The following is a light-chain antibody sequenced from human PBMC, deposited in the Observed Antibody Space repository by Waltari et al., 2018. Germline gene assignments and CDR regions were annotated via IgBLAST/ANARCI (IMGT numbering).Light chain of an antibody. Sequence: QSALTQPPSVSGSPVQSIPIPCTGTSSDVGGYNSVSWYQQHPGKAPKLMIDDVRNRPSGVSNDFSGSKSGNTASLTISGLQAEDEADYYCSSYTSSSTGVFGGGTKLTVL. CDR1: SSDVGGYNS. CDR3: SSYTSSSTGV. J-gene: IGLJ3*02. V-gene: IGLV2-14*03. CDR2: DVR.